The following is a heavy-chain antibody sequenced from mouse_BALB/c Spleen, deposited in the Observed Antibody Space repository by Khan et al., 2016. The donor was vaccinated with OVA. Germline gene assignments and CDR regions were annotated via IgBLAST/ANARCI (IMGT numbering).Heavy chain of an antibody. CDR3: ATSYGYGYYFDY. V-gene: IGHV5-17*02. CDR1: GFTFNSYG. J-gene: IGHJ2*01. D-gene: IGHD2-2*01. Sequence: EVELVESGGGLVQPGGSRKLSCAASGFTFNSYGMHWVRQAPEKGLEWVAYISGDSNTIYYTDTVKGRFTISRDNPKNTLFLQMTSLMSEDTAMYYCATSYGYGYYFDYGGPGTTLTVS. CDR2: ISGDSNTI.